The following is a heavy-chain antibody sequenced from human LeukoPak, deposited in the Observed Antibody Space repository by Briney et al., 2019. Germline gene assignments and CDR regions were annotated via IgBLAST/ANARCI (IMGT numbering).Heavy chain of an antibody. J-gene: IGHJ5*02. CDR3: AKDRLGRITYPFDP. D-gene: IGHD3-10*01. V-gene: IGHV3-23*01. CDR1: GFTFSSYA. Sequence: GGSLRLSCAASGFTFSSYAMSWVRQAPGKGLEWVSAISGSGGSTYYADSVKGRFTISRDNSKNTLYLQMTRLRAEDTAVYSCAKDRLGRITYPFDPWGQGTLVTVSS. CDR2: ISGSGGST.